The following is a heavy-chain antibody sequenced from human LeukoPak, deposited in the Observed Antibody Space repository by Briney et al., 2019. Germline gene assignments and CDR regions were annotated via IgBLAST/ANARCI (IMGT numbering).Heavy chain of an antibody. J-gene: IGHJ3*02. D-gene: IGHD5-24*01. Sequence: ASVKVSCKASGYTFTGYYMHWVRQAPGQGLEWMGWINPNSGGTNYAQKFQGRVTMTRDTSISTAYMELSRLRSDDTAVYYCARDPCRDGYMRRCAFDIWGQGTMVTVSS. CDR3: ARDPCRDGYMRRCAFDI. V-gene: IGHV1-2*02. CDR1: GYTFTGYY. CDR2: INPNSGGT.